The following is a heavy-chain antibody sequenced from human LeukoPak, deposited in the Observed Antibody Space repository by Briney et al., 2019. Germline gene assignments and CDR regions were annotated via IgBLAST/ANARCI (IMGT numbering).Heavy chain of an antibody. CDR3: ARLFWGCSSTSCGDY. CDR2: INHGGST. V-gene: IGHV4-34*01. D-gene: IGHD2-2*01. CDR1: GGSISSYY. J-gene: IGHJ4*02. Sequence: SETLSLTCTVSGGSISSYYWSWIRQPPGKGLEWIGEINHGGSTNYNPSLKSRVTISVDTSKNQFSLKLSSATAADTAVYYCARLFWGCSSTSCGDYWGQGTLVTVSS.